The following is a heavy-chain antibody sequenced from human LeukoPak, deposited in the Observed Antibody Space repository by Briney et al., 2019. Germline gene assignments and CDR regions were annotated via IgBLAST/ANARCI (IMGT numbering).Heavy chain of an antibody. CDR2: ISSSGSTI. CDR1: GFTFSTYE. D-gene: IGHD3-10*01. J-gene: IGHJ6*03. CDR3: AREVEHYGSGNYEYMDV. Sequence: GGSLRLSCAASGFTFSTYEMLWVRQAPAKGLAGVAYISSSGSTIYQADSVKGRFTISRDNAKNSLYLQMNSLRAEDTAVYDCAREVEHYGSGNYEYMDVWGKGTTVTVSS. V-gene: IGHV3-48*03.